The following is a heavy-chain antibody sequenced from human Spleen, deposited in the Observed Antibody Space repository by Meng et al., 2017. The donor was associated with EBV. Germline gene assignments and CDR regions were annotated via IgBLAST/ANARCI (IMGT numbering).Heavy chain of an antibody. V-gene: IGHV1-2*04. CDR2: INPDSGTT. D-gene: IGHD6-19*01. J-gene: IGHJ5*02. CDR1: GYTFTDYY. Sequence: QIPLGQSVSEVKQPWASVKVSCKVSGYTFTDYYLHWVRQAPGQGLEWMGWINPDSGTTNYAQKFQGWVTMTRDTSIKTAHMEVSSLGSDDTALYYCARESIAVAGMGWFDPWGQGTLVTVSS. CDR3: ARESIAVAGMGWFDP.